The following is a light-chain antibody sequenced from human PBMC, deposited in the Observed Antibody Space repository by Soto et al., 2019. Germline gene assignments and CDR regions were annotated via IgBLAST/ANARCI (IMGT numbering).Light chain of an antibody. Sequence: QPVLTQAPSASETPGQRVTISCSGRSSNIGLNSISWYQQFPGTAPKLLIYNTNQRPAGVPDRFSGSKSGTSASLAIRGLQSDDEADYYCAAWDDSLNGYVFGTGTKLTVL. CDR2: NTN. J-gene: IGLJ1*01. CDR3: AAWDDSLNGYV. CDR1: SSNIGLNS. V-gene: IGLV1-44*01.